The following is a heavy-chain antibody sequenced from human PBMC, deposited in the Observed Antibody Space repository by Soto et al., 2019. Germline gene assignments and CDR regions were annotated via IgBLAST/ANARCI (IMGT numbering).Heavy chain of an antibody. J-gene: IGHJ4*02. CDR1: GDSISSGASY. Sequence: QVQLQESGPGLVKPSQTLSLTCTVSGDSISSGASYWGWIRQHPGKGLEWIEYINYSGTTYYNPSLKSRVTMSIDTSKNQFSLKLSSVTAADTAVYYCARAYKWNYYFDYWGLGNLVTVSS. V-gene: IGHV4-31*03. D-gene: IGHD1-7*01. CDR3: ARAYKWNYYFDY. CDR2: INYSGTT.